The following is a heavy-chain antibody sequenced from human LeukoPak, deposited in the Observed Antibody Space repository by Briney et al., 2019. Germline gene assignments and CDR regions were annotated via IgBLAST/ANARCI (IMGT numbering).Heavy chain of an antibody. Sequence: GGSLRLSCAASGFTFSSYAMSWVRQAPGKGLEWVSAISGSGGSTYYADSVKGRFTISRDNSKNTLYLQMNSLRAEDTAVYYCANSGDYGGNQPFDYWGQGTLVTVSS. CDR1: GFTFSSYA. D-gene: IGHD4-23*01. CDR3: ANSGDYGGNQPFDY. CDR2: ISGSGGST. V-gene: IGHV3-23*01. J-gene: IGHJ4*02.